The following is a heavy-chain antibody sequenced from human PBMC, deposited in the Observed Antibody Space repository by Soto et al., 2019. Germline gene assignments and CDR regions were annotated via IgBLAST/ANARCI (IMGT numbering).Heavy chain of an antibody. CDR1: GFTFSSYA. V-gene: IGHV3-23*01. J-gene: IGHJ4*02. CDR3: AKVVAKDIVVVPAAFFRHTRREYYFDY. Sequence: GGSLRLSCAASGFTFSSYAMSWVRQAPGKGLEWVSAISGSGGSTYYADSVKGRFTISRDNSKNTLYLQMNSLRAEDTAVYYCAKVVAKDIVVVPAAFFRHTRREYYFDYWGQGTLVTVSS. D-gene: IGHD2-2*01. CDR2: ISGSGGST.